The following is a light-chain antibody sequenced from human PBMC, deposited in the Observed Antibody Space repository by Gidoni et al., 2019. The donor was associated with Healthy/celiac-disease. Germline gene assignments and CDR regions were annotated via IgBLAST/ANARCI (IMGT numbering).Light chain of an antibody. Sequence: SSELTQDPAVSVALGQTVRITCQGDSLRSYYASWYQQKPGQAPVLVIYGKNNRPSGIPDRFSGSSSGNTAYLTITRAQAEDEADYYCNSRDSSGNHVVFGGGTKLTV. V-gene: IGLV3-19*01. CDR2: GKN. CDR3: NSRDSSGNHVV. CDR1: SLRSYY. J-gene: IGLJ2*01.